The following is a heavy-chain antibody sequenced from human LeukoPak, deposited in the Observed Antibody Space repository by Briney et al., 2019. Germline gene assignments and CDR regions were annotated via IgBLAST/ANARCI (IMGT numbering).Heavy chain of an antibody. CDR3: ASSRNVDQFDI. CDR1: GGSISSGSYY. Sequence: SETLSLTCAVSGGSISSGSYYWGWIRQRPGKGLEWIGSIYYSGSTYYNPSLKSRLTISKDTSKNQFSLKLSSVTAADTAVYFCASSRNVDQFDIWGQGTMVTVSS. CDR2: IYYSGST. V-gene: IGHV4-31*11. J-gene: IGHJ3*02. D-gene: IGHD3/OR15-3a*01.